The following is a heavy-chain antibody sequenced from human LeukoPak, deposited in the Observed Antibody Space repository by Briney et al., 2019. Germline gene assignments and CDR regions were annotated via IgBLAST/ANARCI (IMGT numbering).Heavy chain of an antibody. D-gene: IGHD2-2*02. V-gene: IGHV4-31*03. J-gene: IGHJ5*02. Sequence: PSQTLSLTCTVSGGSISSGGYYWSWIRQHPGKGLEWIGYIYYSGSTYYNPSLKSRVTISVDTSKNQFSLKLSSVTAADTAVYYCARDLINIVVVPAAILVEVFDPWGQGTLVTVSS. CDR3: ARDLINIVVVPAAILVEVFDP. CDR1: GGSISSGGYY. CDR2: IYYSGST.